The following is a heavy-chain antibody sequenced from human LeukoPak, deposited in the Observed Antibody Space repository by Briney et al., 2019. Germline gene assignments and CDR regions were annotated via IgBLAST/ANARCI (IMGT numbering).Heavy chain of an antibody. CDR1: GYTFTSYY. CDR2: INPSGGGT. Sequence: ASVKVSCKASGYTFTSYYMHWVRQAPGQGLEWMGIINPSGGGTTYAQKFQGRVTMTRDMSTSTAYMDLSSLRSEDTAVYYCARLEPSLRESTFDYWGQGTLVTVSS. J-gene: IGHJ4*02. D-gene: IGHD5/OR15-5a*01. V-gene: IGHV1-46*01. CDR3: ARLEPSLRESTFDY.